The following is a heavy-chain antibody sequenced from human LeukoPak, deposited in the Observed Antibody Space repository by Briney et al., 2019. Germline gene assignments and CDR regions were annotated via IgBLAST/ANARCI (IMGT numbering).Heavy chain of an antibody. J-gene: IGHJ6*03. D-gene: IGHD2-2*01. CDR3: AREEFGIVVGGDYYYYMDV. Sequence: PSQTLSLTCTVSGGSISSGSYYWSWIRQPAGKGLEWIGRIYTSGSTNYNPSLKSRVTISVDTSKNQFSLKLSSVTAADTAVYYCAREEFGIVVGGDYYYYMDVWGKGTTVTVSS. CDR1: GGSISSGSYY. CDR2: IYTSGST. V-gene: IGHV4-61*02.